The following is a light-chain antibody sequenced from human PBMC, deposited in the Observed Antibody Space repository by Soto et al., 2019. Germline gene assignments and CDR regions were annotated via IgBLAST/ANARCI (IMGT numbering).Light chain of an antibody. J-gene: IGKJ1*01. CDR1: QSVNSN. V-gene: IGKV3-15*01. CDR3: QQYNNWPPWT. CDR2: GAS. Sequence: IVLTQSPGTLVLSPGERATLSCRASQSVNSNLAWYQQKPGQAPRLLIYGASTRATGIPARFSGSESGTEFTLTISSLQSEDFAVYYCQQYNNWPPWTFGQGTKVDIK.